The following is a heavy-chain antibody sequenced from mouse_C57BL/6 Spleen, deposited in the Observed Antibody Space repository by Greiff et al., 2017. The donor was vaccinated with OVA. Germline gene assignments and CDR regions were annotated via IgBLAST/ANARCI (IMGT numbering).Heavy chain of an antibody. CDR2: IDPSDSYT. Sequence: QVQLKQPGAELVKPGASVKLSCKASGYTFTSYWMQWVKQRPGQGLEWIGEIDPSDSYTNYNQKFKGKATLTVDTSSSTAYMQLSSLTSEDSAVYYCANYYGSSYYAMDYWGQGTSVTVSS. D-gene: IGHD1-1*01. V-gene: IGHV1-50*01. J-gene: IGHJ4*01. CDR1: GYTFTSYW. CDR3: ANYYGSSYYAMDY.